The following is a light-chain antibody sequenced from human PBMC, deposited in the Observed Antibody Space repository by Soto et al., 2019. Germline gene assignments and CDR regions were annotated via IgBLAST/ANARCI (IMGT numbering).Light chain of an antibody. Sequence: SYELTQPPSVSVAPGQTARITCGGDYIEYKSVHWYQQKPGQAPVLVIYADRDRPSGIPDRFSGSNSGNTATLTISRVEDGDEADYYCQVWESSSDQYFFASGTKLTVL. V-gene: IGLV3-21*02. J-gene: IGLJ1*01. CDR1: YIEYKS. CDR2: ADR. CDR3: QVWESSSDQYF.